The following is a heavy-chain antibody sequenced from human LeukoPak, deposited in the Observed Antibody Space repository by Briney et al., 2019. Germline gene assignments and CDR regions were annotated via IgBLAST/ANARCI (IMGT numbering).Heavy chain of an antibody. CDR2: IYYSGST. V-gene: IGHV4-59*01. CDR1: GGSISSYY. D-gene: IGHD1-14*01. J-gene: IGHJ4*02. CDR3: ARDGIYFDY. Sequence: SETLSLTCTVSGGSISSYYWSWIRQPPGKGLEWIGYIYYSGSTNYNPSLKSRVTISVGTSKNQFSLKLSSVTAADTAVYYCARDGIYFDYWGQGTLVTVSS.